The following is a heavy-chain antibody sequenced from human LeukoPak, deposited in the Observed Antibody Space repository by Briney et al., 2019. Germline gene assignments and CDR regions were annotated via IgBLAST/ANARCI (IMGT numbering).Heavy chain of an antibody. D-gene: IGHD1-26*01. CDR2: IYYSGST. CDR1: GGSISSYY. V-gene: IGHV4-59*01. J-gene: IGHJ3*02. Sequence: SETLSLTCTVSGGSISSYYWSWIRQPPGKGLEWIGYIYYSGSTNYNPSLKSRVIISVDTSKNQFSLKLSSVTAADTAVYYCASWSKYSGSRNAFDIWGQGTMVTVSS. CDR3: ASWSKYSGSRNAFDI.